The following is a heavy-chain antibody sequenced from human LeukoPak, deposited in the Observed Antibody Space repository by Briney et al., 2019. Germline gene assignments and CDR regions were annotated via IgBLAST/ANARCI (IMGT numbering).Heavy chain of an antibody. CDR1: GYTFTGYY. CDR3: ARDPYYDSSGYVGDELDY. J-gene: IGHJ4*02. Sequence: GASVKVSCKASGYTFTGYYMRWVRQAPGQGLEWMGRINPNSGGTNYAQKFQGRVTMTRDTSISTAYMELSRLRSDDTAVYYCARDPYYDSSGYVGDELDYWGQGTLVTVSS. D-gene: IGHD3-22*01. CDR2: INPNSGGT. V-gene: IGHV1-2*06.